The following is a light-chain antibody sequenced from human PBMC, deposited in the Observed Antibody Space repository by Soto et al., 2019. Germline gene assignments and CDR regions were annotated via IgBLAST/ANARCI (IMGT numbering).Light chain of an antibody. V-gene: IGKV3-20*01. CDR3: QQYGSSALT. CDR1: QSVSSSY. J-gene: IGKJ4*01. Sequence: EIVLTQSPGTLSLSPGERDTLSCRASQSVSSSYLVWYQQRPGQPPRLLIYGTSNRAAGFPDRFTGTGSGTDFTLTIYRLEPEDSAVYYCQQYGSSALTFGGGTKV. CDR2: GTS.